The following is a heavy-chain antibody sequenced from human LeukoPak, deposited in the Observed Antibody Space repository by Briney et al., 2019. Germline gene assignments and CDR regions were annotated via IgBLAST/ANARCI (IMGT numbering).Heavy chain of an antibody. Sequence: ASVKVSCKVSGYXLTELSIHWVRQAPGKGLEWMGGFDPEDGETIYAQKFQGRVTMTEDTSTDTAYVELSSLRSEDTAVYYCATDPRSSVTGTRGVYFDYWGQGTLVTVSS. CDR1: GYXLTELS. D-gene: IGHD1-20*01. V-gene: IGHV1-24*01. CDR2: FDPEDGET. CDR3: ATDPRSSVTGTRGVYFDY. J-gene: IGHJ4*02.